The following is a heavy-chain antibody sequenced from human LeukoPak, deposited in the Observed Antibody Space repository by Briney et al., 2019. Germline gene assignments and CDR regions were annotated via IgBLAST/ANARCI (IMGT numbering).Heavy chain of an antibody. Sequence: SVKVSCKASGGTFSSYAISWVRQAPGQGLEWMGRIIPILGIANYAQKFQGRVTITADKSTSTAYMELSSLRIEDTAVYYCASLSSTSCLDLWGRGTLVTVSS. CDR1: GGTFSSYA. CDR2: IIPILGIA. J-gene: IGHJ2*01. V-gene: IGHV1-69*04. D-gene: IGHD2-2*01. CDR3: ASLSSTSCLDL.